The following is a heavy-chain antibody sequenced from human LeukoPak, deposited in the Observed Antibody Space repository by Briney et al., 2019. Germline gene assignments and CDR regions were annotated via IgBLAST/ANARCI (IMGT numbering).Heavy chain of an antibody. D-gene: IGHD6-13*01. V-gene: IGHV3-21*04. Sequence: PGGSLRLSCAASGFTFSNYSMNWVRQAPGKGLEWVSSISSSSSYIYYADSVKGRFTISRDNTKNSLFLQMNSLRAEDTAVYYCAKFHIAAAGYWGQGTLVTVSS. CDR3: AKFHIAAAGY. CDR2: ISSSSSYI. J-gene: IGHJ4*02. CDR1: GFTFSNYS.